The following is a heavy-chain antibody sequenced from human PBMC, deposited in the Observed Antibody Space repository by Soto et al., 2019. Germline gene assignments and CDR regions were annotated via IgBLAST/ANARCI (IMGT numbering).Heavy chain of an antibody. CDR1: GFTFRNAW. Sequence: GGSLRLSCAASGFTFRNAWMHWVRQAPGKGLEWVGRIKKKTDGGPTDYAAPVQGRFIISRDDSKDTLYLQMNSLETEDTAVYYCATDARFGRGYMDVWGQGTTVTVSS. CDR2: IKKKTDGGPT. J-gene: IGHJ6*02. CDR3: ATDARFGRGYMDV. D-gene: IGHD3-3*01. V-gene: IGHV3-15*07.